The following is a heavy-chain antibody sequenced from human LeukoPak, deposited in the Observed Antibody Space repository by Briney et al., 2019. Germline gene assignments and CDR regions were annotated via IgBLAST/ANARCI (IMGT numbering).Heavy chain of an antibody. Sequence: LSGGSLRLSCAASGFTFSSYGMQGVRQAPGKGLEWVAIISYDGNTKYFGESVRGRFTISRDNSKNTVYLQMSSLRNDDTAVYYCARDRDLGVVTPWCDYWGQGVQVTVSS. CDR2: ISYDGNTK. CDR3: ARDRDLGVVTPWCDY. V-gene: IGHV3-30*03. D-gene: IGHD3-3*01. J-gene: IGHJ4*02. CDR1: GFTFSSYG.